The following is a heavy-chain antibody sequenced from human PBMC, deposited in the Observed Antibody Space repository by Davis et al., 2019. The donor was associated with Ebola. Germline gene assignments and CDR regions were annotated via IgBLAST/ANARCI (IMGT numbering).Heavy chain of an antibody. D-gene: IGHD5-18*01. CDR1: GYNFTTYW. Sequence: GESLKISCKGSGYNFTTYWIGWVRQMPGKGLEWMGIIYPGDSDTRYSPFFQGQVTISADKSISTAYLQWSSLKASDTAMFYCVRLPYTFGLLDSWGQGTLVTVSS. CDR3: VRLPYTFGLLDS. V-gene: IGHV5-51*01. CDR2: IYPGDSDT. J-gene: IGHJ5*01.